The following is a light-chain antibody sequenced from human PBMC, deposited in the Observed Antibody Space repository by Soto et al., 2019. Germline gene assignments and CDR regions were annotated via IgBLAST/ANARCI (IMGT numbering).Light chain of an antibody. Sequence: QSALTQPPSASGSPGQSVTISCTGTSSDVGGYNYVSWYQQHPGKAPKLMIYDVSNRPSGVSNRFSGSKSGNTASLTISGLQAEDEADYYCSSYTSSSTPALYVFGTGTSHRP. J-gene: IGLJ1*01. CDR3: SSYTSSSTPALYV. V-gene: IGLV2-14*01. CDR2: DVS. CDR1: SSDVGGYNY.